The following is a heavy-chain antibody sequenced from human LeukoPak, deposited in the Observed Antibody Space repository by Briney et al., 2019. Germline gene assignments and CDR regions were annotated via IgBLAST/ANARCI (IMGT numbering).Heavy chain of an antibody. CDR3: ARDKYYYDSSGGGYYFDY. Sequence: AGGSLRLSCAASGFTVSSNYMSWVRQAPGKGLEWVSVIYSGGSTYYADSVKGRFTISRDNSKNTLYLQMNSLRAEDTAVYYCARDKYYYDSSGGGYYFDYWGQGTLVTVSS. D-gene: IGHD3-22*01. V-gene: IGHV3-66*01. CDR1: GFTVSSNY. CDR2: IYSGGST. J-gene: IGHJ4*02.